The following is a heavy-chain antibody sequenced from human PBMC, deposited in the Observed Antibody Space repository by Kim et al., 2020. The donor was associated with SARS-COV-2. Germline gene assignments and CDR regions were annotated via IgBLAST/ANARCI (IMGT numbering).Heavy chain of an antibody. CDR1: GGSISSSSYY. Sequence: SETLSLTCTVSGGSISSSSYYWGWIRQPPGKGLEWIGSIYYSGSTYYNPSLKSRVTISVDTSKNQFSLKLSSVTAADTAVYYCARLWGIAVAGTGVYWGQGTLVTVSS. J-gene: IGHJ4*02. CDR3: ARLWGIAVAGTGVY. V-gene: IGHV4-39*01. D-gene: IGHD6-19*01. CDR2: IYYSGST.